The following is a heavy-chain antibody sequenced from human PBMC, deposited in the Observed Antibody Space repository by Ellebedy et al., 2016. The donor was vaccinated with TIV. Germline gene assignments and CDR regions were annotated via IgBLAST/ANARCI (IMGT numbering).Heavy chain of an antibody. CDR2: INPDGSAE. J-gene: IGHJ4*02. CDR1: GFIISGDW. CDR3: VTWGQSYGR. V-gene: IGHV3-7*03. Sequence: GESLKISCAASGFIISGDWMSWVRQAPGKGLEWVAHINPDGSAEYYVDSVKGRFTISRDNAKRSLFLQMNSLRVDDTALYYCVTWGQSYGRWGQGSLVTISS. D-gene: IGHD3-16*01.